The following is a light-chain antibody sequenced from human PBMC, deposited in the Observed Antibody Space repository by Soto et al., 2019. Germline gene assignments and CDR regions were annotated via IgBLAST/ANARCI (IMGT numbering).Light chain of an antibody. V-gene: IGKV1-39*01. CDR1: QSISNY. CDR2: GAS. CDR3: QQTYIAPFT. J-gene: IGKJ5*01. Sequence: DIQMTQSPSSLSASVGDRVTITCRASQSISNYLNWYQQRPGKAPKLLIYGASTLQSGVPSRFSASGSGTDFTLTISSLQPEDFATYYCQQTYIAPFTFGQGTRREIK.